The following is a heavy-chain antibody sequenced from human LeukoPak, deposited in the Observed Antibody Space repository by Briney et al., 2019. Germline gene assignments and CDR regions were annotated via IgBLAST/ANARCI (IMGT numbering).Heavy chain of an antibody. J-gene: IGHJ4*02. D-gene: IGHD4-17*01. Sequence: ASVKVSCKASGYTFTSYDINWVRQATGQGLEWMGWMNPNSGNTDYSQKFQGRVTMTRNTSISTAYMELSSLRSEDTAVYYCARPDYGDYALADYWGQGTLVTVSS. CDR2: MNPNSGNT. CDR3: ARPDYGDYALADY. V-gene: IGHV1-8*01. CDR1: GYTFTSYD.